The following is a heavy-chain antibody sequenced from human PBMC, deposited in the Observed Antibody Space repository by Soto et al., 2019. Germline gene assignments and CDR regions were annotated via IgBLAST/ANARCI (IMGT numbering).Heavy chain of an antibody. J-gene: IGHJ4*02. CDR2: IRDDGSDK. Sequence: RQAPGKGLVWVARIRDDGSDKYYADSVRGRFTISRDNAKDSLYLQMDSLRPEDTAVYYCVREDYYGSGSPDYWGRGTLVTVSS. CDR3: VREDYYGSGSPDY. D-gene: IGHD3-10*01. V-gene: IGHV3-33*01.